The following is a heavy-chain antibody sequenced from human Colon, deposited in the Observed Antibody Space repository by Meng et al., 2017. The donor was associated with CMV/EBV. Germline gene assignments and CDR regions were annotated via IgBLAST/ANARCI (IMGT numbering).Heavy chain of an antibody. V-gene: IGHV4-39*07. CDR1: GGSISSSSYY. Sequence: SETLSLTCTVSGGSISSSSYYWGWIRQPPGKGLEWIGSIYYSGSTYYNPSLKSRVTISVDTSKNQFSLKLSSVTAADTAVYYCAGEGVIAKEFDYWGQGTLVTVSS. CDR3: AGEGVIAKEFDY. J-gene: IGHJ4*02. CDR2: IYYSGST. D-gene: IGHD2-21*01.